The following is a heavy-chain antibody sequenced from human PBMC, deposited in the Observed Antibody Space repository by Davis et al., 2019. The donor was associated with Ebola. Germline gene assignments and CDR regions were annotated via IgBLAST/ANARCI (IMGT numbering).Heavy chain of an antibody. CDR3: ARWEGSGSFFDH. V-gene: IGHV4-4*07. CDR1: GGSISYYY. CDR2: IYTGGST. Sequence: PSETLSLTCTISGGSISYYYWSWIRQPAGKGLEWIGRIYTGGSTNYKPSLKSRVTMSVDTSKNQFSLKLSSVTAADTAVYYYARWEGSGSFFDHWGQGSLVTVSS. D-gene: IGHD3-10*01. J-gene: IGHJ4*02.